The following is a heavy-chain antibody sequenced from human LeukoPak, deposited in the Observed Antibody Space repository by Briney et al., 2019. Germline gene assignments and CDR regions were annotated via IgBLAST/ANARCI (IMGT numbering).Heavy chain of an antibody. CDR2: ISDYNANT. Sequence: ASVNVSCKASGYRFINYGISWVRQAPGQGLEWMGWISDYNANTNYKQKLQRRVTMTTDTSTMTAYMELRSLRSVDTAVYCGARAHGQTPSYFDYWGQGTLVTVSS. CDR1: GYRFINYG. J-gene: IGHJ4*02. CDR3: ARAHGQTPSYFDY. V-gene: IGHV1-18*01.